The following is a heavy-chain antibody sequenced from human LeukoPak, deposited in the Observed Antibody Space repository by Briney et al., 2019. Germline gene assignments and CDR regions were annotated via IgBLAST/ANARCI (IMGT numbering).Heavy chain of an antibody. CDR3: ARVGGGSDRSYYYYYMDA. D-gene: IGHD1-26*01. Sequence: ASETLSLTCTVSGGSISSATSYWSWIRQPAGKGLEWIGRVYTSGSTNYNPSLKSRVTISVDTSKNQFSLKLTSVTAADTAVYYCARVGGGSDRSYYYYYMDAWGKGTTVTVSS. CDR1: GGSISSATSY. CDR2: VYTSGST. V-gene: IGHV4-61*02. J-gene: IGHJ6*03.